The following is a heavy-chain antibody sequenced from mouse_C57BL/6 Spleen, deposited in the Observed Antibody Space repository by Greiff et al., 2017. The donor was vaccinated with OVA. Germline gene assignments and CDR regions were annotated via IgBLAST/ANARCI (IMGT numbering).Heavy chain of an antibody. Sequence: QVQLQQPGAELVMPGASVKLSCKASGYTFTSYWMHWVKQRPGQGLEWIGEIDPSDSYTNYNQKFKGKSTLTVDKSSSTAYMQLSSLTSEDSAVYYCARSSITTVVATRYFDVWGTGTTVTVSS. V-gene: IGHV1-69*01. CDR3: ARSSITTVVATRYFDV. CDR1: GYTFTSYW. D-gene: IGHD1-1*01. CDR2: IDPSDSYT. J-gene: IGHJ1*03.